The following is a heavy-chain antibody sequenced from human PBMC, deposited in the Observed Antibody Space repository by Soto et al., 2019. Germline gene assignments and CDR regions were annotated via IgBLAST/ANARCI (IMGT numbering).Heavy chain of an antibody. CDR3: VRSGTARLLRHSWFDT. D-gene: IGHD2-21*01. J-gene: IGHJ5*02. Sequence: PGGSLRLSCAASGFTFNTYDKNWVRQAPGKGLEWVSSITTSSAYIYYADSLKGRITISRDNAKNSLFLQMNSLRAEDTAVYYCVRSGTARLLRHSWFDTWGQGTLVTVSS. V-gene: IGHV3-21*01. CDR1: GFTFNTYD. CDR2: ITTSSAYI.